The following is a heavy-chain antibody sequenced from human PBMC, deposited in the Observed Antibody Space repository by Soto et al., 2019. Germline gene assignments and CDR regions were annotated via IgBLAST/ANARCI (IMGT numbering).Heavy chain of an antibody. CDR3: ARSSGGNFGIIIEGTNWFAP. CDR2: INPHGGST. CDR1: RDTSTSYY. Sequence: ASVKVSCKAPRDTSTSYYINWVRQAPGQGLEWMGVINPHGGSTAYAQKFKGRVTLTRDTSASTVYIEVSSLTSEDTAMYYCARSSGGNFGIIIEGTNWFAPWGQGTLVTVSS. J-gene: IGHJ5*02. V-gene: IGHV1-46*01. D-gene: IGHD1-26*01.